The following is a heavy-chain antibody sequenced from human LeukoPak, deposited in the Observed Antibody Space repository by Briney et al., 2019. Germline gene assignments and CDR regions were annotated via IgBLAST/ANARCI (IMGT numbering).Heavy chain of an antibody. J-gene: IGHJ4*02. D-gene: IGHD3-22*01. CDR3: AIMHGYYDGSGYWVQ. V-gene: IGHV3-23*01. CDR2: ISPSGDGT. CDR1: GFTFGSYA. Sequence: GGSLRLSCAASGFTFGSYAVSWVRQAPGKGLEWVSFISPSGDGTSNADSVEGRFTISRDNPRNTLYLQMNSLRDEDTAVYYCAIMHGYYDGSGYWVQWGQGTLVTVSS.